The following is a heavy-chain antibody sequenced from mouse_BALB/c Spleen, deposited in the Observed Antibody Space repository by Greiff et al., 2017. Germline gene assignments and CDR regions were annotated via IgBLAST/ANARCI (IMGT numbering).Heavy chain of an antibody. CDR1: GYTFTSYV. CDR3: ARVLGYGNWAMDY. Sequence: EVQGVESGPELVKPGASVKMSCKASGYTFTSYVMHWVKQKPGQGLEWIGYINPYNDGTKYNEKFKGKATLTSDKSSSTAYMELSSLTSEDSAVYYCARVLGYGNWAMDYWGQGTSVTVSS. D-gene: IGHD2-10*02. CDR2: INPYNDGT. J-gene: IGHJ4*01. V-gene: IGHV1-14*01.